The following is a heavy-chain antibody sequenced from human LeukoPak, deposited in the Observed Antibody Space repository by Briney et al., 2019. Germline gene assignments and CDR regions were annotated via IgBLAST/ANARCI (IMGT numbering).Heavy chain of an antibody. J-gene: IGHJ5*02. V-gene: IGHV4-31*03. CDR2: IYYSGST. CDR3: ARAQGGTVTTFGDWFDP. Sequence: SETLSLTCTVSGGSISSGGYYWSWIRQHPGKGLEWIGYIYYSGSTYYNPSLESRVTISVDTSKNQFSLKLSSVTAADTAVYYCARAQGGTVTTFGDWFDPWGQGTLVTVSS. CDR1: GGSISSGGYY. D-gene: IGHD4-17*01.